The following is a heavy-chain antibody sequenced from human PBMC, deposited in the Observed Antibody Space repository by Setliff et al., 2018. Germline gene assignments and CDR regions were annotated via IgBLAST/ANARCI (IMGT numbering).Heavy chain of an antibody. CDR2: INPNSGGT. D-gene: IGHD3-9*01. V-gene: IGHV1-2*02. J-gene: IGHJ3*02. CDR1: GYTFTGYY. CDR3: ARGGDISTGDPPWAFDI. Sequence: ASVKVSCKASGYTFTGYYVHWVRQAPGQGLEWMGWINPNSGGTDYTRKFQGRVTVTRDTSISTAYMELSRLRSDDTAVYYCARGGDISTGDPPWAFDIWGHGTMVTVSS.